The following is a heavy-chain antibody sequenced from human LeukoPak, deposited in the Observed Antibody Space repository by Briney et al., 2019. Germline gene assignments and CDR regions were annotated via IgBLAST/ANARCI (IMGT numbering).Heavy chain of an antibody. CDR2: INPNSGGT. CDR1: GYTFTGYY. D-gene: IGHD3-10*01. Sequence: ASVKVSCKASGYTFTGYYMHWVRQAPGQGLEWMGWINPNSGGTNYAQKFQGRVTMTRDTSISTAYMELSRLRSDDTAVYYCARVRGFGELFYAFDIWGQGTMVTVSS. V-gene: IGHV1-2*02. CDR3: ARVRGFGELFYAFDI. J-gene: IGHJ3*02.